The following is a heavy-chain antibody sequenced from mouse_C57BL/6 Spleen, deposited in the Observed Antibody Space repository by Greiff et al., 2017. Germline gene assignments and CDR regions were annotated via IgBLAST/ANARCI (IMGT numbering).Heavy chain of an antibody. V-gene: IGHV1-69*01. CDR2: IDPSDSYT. CDR1: GYTFTSYW. Sequence: VQLQQPGAELVMPGASVTLSCKASGYTFTSYWMHWVKQRPGQGLEWIGEIDPSDSYTNYNQKFKGKSTLTVDKSSSTAYMQLSSLTSEDSAVYTCASRGAGTGGYYFDYWGQGTTLTVSS. CDR3: ASRGAGTGGYYFDY. D-gene: IGHD3-3*01. J-gene: IGHJ2*01.